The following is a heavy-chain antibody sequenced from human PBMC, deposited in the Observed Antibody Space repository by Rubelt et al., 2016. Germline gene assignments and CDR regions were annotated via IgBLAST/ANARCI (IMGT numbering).Heavy chain of an antibody. D-gene: IGHD6-19*01. V-gene: IGHV3-64D*06. CDR2: ISSNGGST. J-gene: IGHJ6*02. CDR3: AKAQWPNGYYYGLDV. Sequence: GKGLEYVSAISSNGGSTYYADSVKGRFTISRDNSKNTLYLQMSSLRAEDTAVYYCAKAQWPNGYYYGLDVWGQGTTVTVSS.